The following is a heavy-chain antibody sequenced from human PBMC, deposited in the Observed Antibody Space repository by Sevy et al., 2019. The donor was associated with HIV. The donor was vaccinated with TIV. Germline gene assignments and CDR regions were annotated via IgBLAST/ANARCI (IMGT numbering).Heavy chain of an antibody. J-gene: IGHJ4*02. Sequence: GGSLRLSCAASGFTFSNYAMNWDRQAPGKGLEWVSGISGSGGSGDKTHYADSVKGRFTISRDDSKNSLYLQLNSLRAEDTAIYYCARKYDSSGYFDYWGQGTLVTVSS. CDR3: ARKYDSSGYFDY. CDR1: GFTFSNYA. V-gene: IGHV3-23*01. D-gene: IGHD3-22*01. CDR2: ISGSGGSGDKT.